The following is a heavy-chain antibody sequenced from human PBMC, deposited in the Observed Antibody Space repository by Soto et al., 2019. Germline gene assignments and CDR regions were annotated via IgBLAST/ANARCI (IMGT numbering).Heavy chain of an antibody. Sequence: LSLTCTVSGGSISSYYWSRIRQPPGKGLEWIGYIYYSGSTNYNPSLKSRVTISADTSKNQFSLKLSSVTAADMAVYYCACMVRGVNYFDYWGQGTLVTVSS. D-gene: IGHD3-10*01. CDR3: ACMVRGVNYFDY. CDR2: IYYSGST. V-gene: IGHV4-59*08. CDR1: GGSISSYY. J-gene: IGHJ4*02.